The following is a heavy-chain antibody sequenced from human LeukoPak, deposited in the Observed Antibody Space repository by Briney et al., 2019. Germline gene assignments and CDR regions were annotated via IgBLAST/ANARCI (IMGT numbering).Heavy chain of an antibody. CDR2: IYYSGST. CDR3: ARQYCSSTSCYDPDLPGQFYWFDP. Sequence: PSETLSLTCTVSGYSISSGYYWGWIRQPPGKGLEWIGSIYYSGSTYYNPSLKSRVTISVDTSKNQFSLKLSSVTAADTAVYYCARQYCSSTSCYDPDLPGQFYWFDPWGQGTLVTVSS. D-gene: IGHD2-2*01. CDR1: GYSISSGYY. V-gene: IGHV4-38-2*02. J-gene: IGHJ5*02.